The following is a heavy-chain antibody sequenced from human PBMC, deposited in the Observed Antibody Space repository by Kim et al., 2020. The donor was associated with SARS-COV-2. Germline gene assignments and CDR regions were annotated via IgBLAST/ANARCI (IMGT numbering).Heavy chain of an antibody. Sequence: SETLSLTCAVYGGSFSGYYWSWIRQPPGKGLEWIGEINHSGSTNYNPSLKSRVTISVDTSKNQFSLKLSSVTAADTAVYYCARGPRRVFGYWGQGTLVT. J-gene: IGHJ4*02. CDR3: ARGPRRVFGY. CDR2: INHSGST. V-gene: IGHV4-34*01. CDR1: GGSFSGYY.